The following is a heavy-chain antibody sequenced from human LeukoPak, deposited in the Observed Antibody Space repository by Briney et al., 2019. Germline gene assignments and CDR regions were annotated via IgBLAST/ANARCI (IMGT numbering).Heavy chain of an antibody. CDR2: NYDSGNT. J-gene: IGHJ6*03. V-gene: IGHV4-4*07. CDR1: GGSISSYY. D-gene: IGHD2-2*03. Sequence: PSETLSLTRTVSGGSISSYYWPWIRQPAGKGREWIGSNYDSGNTNYNPPLRSRVTMSLDTSKNQFSLTLSSVSAADSALYYCGMDMLGSFDGVNTDVWGKGTTVTVSS. CDR3: GMDMLGSFDGVNTDV.